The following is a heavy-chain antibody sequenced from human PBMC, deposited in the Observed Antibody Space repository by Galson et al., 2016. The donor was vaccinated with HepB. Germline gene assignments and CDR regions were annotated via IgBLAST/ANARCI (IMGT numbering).Heavy chain of an antibody. J-gene: IGHJ6*02. D-gene: IGHD1-26*01. V-gene: IGHV3-30*04. CDR2: ISKDVVNK. CDR1: GFAFSDYF. Sequence: SLRLSCAASGFAFSDYFMHWVRQAPGKGLEWVAVISKDVVNKYYADSVKGRFTISRDNSKNTLYLQMNSLRAEDTAVYYCAKDLKWELLPYYYGMDVWGQGTTVTVSS. CDR3: AKDLKWELLPYYYGMDV.